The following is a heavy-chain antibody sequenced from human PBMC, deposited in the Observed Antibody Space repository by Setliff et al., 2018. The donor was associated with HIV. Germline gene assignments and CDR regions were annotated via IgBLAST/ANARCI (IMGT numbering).Heavy chain of an antibody. CDR3: ARHGDYSYFYYYYMDV. J-gene: IGHJ6*03. Sequence: PSETLSLTCAVYGGSFSGYYWSWIRQPPGKGLEWIGEINHSGSTSYNPSLKSRVTISVDTSKNQFSLKLSSVTAADTAVYYCARHGDYSYFYYYYMDVWGKGTTVTSP. D-gene: IGHD4-17*01. CDR2: INHSGST. V-gene: IGHV4-34*01. CDR1: GGSFSGYY.